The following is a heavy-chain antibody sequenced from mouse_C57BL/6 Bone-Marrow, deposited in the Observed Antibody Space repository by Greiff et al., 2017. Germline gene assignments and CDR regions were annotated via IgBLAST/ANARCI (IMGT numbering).Heavy chain of an antibody. CDR3: ARPSYGYDGFAY. J-gene: IGHJ3*01. Sequence: DVKLVESGGGLVKPGGSLKLSCAASGFTFSSYTMSWVRQTPEKRLEWVATISGGGGNTYYPDSVKGRFTISRDNAKNTLYLQMSSLRSEDTALYYCARPSYGYDGFAYWGQGTLVTVSA. CDR2: ISGGGGNT. CDR1: GFTFSSYT. V-gene: IGHV5-9*01. D-gene: IGHD2-2*01.